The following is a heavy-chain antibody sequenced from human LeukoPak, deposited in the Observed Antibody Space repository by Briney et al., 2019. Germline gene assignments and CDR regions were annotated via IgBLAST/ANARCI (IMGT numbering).Heavy chain of an antibody. V-gene: IGHV3-33*01. D-gene: IGHD4-17*01. Sequence: PGRSLRLSCAASGFTFSSYGMHWVRQAPGKGLEWVAVIWYDGSNKYYADSVKGRFTISRDNSKNTLYLQMNSLRAEDTAVYYCARGRGDYGDHAGAFDIWGQGTMVTVSS. CDR2: IWYDGSNK. J-gene: IGHJ3*02. CDR1: GFTFSSYG. CDR3: ARGRGDYGDHAGAFDI.